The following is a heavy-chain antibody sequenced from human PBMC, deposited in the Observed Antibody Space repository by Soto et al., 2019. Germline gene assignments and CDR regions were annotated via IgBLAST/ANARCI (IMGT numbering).Heavy chain of an antibody. V-gene: IGHV4-30-4*01. CDR2: INHSGST. Sequence: SETLSLTCTVSGGSISSGDYYWSWIRQPPGKGLEWIGEINHSGSTNYNPSLKSRVTISVDTSKNQFSLKLSSVTAADTAVYYCAARIAAAGNYYYGMDVWGQGTTVTVSS. CDR1: GGSISSGDYY. CDR3: AARIAAAGNYYYGMDV. J-gene: IGHJ6*02. D-gene: IGHD6-13*01.